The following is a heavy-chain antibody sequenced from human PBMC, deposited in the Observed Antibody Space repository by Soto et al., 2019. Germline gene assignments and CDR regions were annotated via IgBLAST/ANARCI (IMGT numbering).Heavy chain of an antibody. CDR1: GYTFTSYG. CDR3: ARDGSQVYYYDSSGYLHY. CDR2: ISAYNGNT. Sequence: RASVKVSCKASGYTFTSYGISWVRQAPGQGLEWMGWISAYNGNTNYAQKLQGRVTMTTDTSTSTAYMELRSLRSDDTAVYYCARDGSQVYYYDSSGYLHYWGQGTLVTVSS. D-gene: IGHD3-22*01. V-gene: IGHV1-18*01. J-gene: IGHJ4*02.